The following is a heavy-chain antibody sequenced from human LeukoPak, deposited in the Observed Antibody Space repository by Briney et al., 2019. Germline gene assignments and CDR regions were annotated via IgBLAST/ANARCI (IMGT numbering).Heavy chain of an antibody. Sequence: SETLSLTCTVSGGSISSYYWSWIRQPPGKGLEWIGYIYYSGGTNYNPSLKSRVTISVDTSKNQFSLKLSSVTAADTAVYYCARYCSSTSCRGDYFDYWGQGTLVTVSS. CDR1: GGSISSYY. CDR3: ARYCSSTSCRGDYFDY. J-gene: IGHJ4*02. V-gene: IGHV4-59*12. CDR2: IYYSGGT. D-gene: IGHD2-2*01.